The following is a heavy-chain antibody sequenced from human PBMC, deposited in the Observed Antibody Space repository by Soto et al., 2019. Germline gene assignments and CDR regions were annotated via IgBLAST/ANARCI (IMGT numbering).Heavy chain of an antibody. D-gene: IGHD1-1*01. J-gene: IGHJ4*02. CDR3: AKLYWNPRYFDY. CDR1: GFTFTNVA. V-gene: IGHV3-23*01. Sequence: GGSLRLSCAASGFTFTNVAMTWVRQAPGKGLEWVSTITDSGGSTDYVDSVKGRFTISRDNSKSTLYLQMNNLRADDTAVYYCAKLYWNPRYFDYWGQGARVTVSS. CDR2: ITDSGGST.